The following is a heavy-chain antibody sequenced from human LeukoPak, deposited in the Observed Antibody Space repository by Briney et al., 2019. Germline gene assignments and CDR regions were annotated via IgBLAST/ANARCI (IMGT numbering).Heavy chain of an antibody. V-gene: IGHV4-59*12. CDR2: ISYSGTT. CDR1: GGSISTNY. J-gene: IGHJ4*02. CDR3: ASAPMITLGGSDYFDY. D-gene: IGHD3-16*01. Sequence: SETLSLTCTVSGGSISTNYWSWVRQPPGKGLEWIGYISYSGTTNYNPSLKSRVTISVDMSKNQFSLKLSSVTAADTAVYYCASAPMITLGGSDYFDYWGQGTLVTVSS.